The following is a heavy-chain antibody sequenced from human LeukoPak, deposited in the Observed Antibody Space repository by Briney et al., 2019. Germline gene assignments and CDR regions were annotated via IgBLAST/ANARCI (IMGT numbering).Heavy chain of an antibody. CDR1: EFTFSSYG. CDR3: AKEDSSSWSIDY. Sequence: PGGSLRLSCAASEFTFSSYGMHWVRQAPGKGLEWVAFIRYDGSNKYYADSVKGRFTISRDNSKNTLYLQMNSLRAEDTAVYYCAKEDSSSWSIDYWGQGTLVTVSS. J-gene: IGHJ4*02. D-gene: IGHD6-13*01. CDR2: IRYDGSNK. V-gene: IGHV3-30*02.